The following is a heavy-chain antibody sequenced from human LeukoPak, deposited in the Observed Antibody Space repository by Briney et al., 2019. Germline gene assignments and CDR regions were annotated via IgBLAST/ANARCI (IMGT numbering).Heavy chain of an antibody. Sequence: SETLSLTCAVSGGSISSSNWWSWVRPPPGKGLEWIGEIYHSGSTNYNPSLKSRVTISVDKSKNQFSLKLSSVTAADTAVYYCARAKDGYYYDSSGFRSYYSDYWGQGTLVTVSS. CDR2: IYHSGST. V-gene: IGHV4-4*02. D-gene: IGHD3-22*01. CDR1: GGSISSSNW. J-gene: IGHJ4*02. CDR3: ARAKDGYYYDSSGFRSYYSDY.